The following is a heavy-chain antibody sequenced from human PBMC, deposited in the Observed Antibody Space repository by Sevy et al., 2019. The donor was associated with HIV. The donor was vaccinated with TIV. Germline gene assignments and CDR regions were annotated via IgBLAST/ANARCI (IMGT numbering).Heavy chain of an antibody. D-gene: IGHD2-15*01. J-gene: IGHJ3*02. CDR2: ISSSSSTI. CDR1: GFTFSSYS. V-gene: IGHV3-48*01. CDR3: ARESDIVVVVAATITDAFDI. Sequence: GGSLRLSCAASGFTFSSYSMNWVRQAPGKGLEWVSYISSSSSTIYYADSVKGRFTISRDNAKNSLYLQMNSLRAEDTAVYYCARESDIVVVVAATITDAFDIWGQGTMVTVSS.